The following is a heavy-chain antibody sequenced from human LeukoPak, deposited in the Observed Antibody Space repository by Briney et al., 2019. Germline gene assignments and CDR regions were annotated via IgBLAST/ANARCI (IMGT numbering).Heavy chain of an antibody. V-gene: IGHV4-59*01. CDR2: IYYSGST. D-gene: IGHD2-15*01. J-gene: IGHJ6*03. CDR1: GGSISSYY. Sequence: SETLSLTCTVSGGSISSYYWSWIRQPPGKGLEWIGYIYYSGSTNYNPSLKSRVTISVDTSKNQFSLKLSSVTAADTAVYYCARKLGYCSGGSCYSGWGYYYYYMDVWGKGTTVTVSS. CDR3: ARKLGYCSGGSCYSGWGYYYYYMDV.